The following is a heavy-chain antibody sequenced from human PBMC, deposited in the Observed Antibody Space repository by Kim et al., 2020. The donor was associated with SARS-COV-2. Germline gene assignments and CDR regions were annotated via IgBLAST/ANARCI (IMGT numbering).Heavy chain of an antibody. V-gene: IGHV3-53*01. Sequence: GGSLRLSCAASGFTVSSNYMSWVRQAPGKGLEWVSVIYSGGSTYYADSVKGRFTTSRDNSKNTLNLQMNSLIAEDTAVYYDARERGKNGSGSLFYYSYG. CDR2: IYSGGST. CDR3: ARERGKNGSGSLFYYSYG. CDR1: GFTVSSNY. D-gene: IGHD3-10*01. J-gene: IGHJ6*01.